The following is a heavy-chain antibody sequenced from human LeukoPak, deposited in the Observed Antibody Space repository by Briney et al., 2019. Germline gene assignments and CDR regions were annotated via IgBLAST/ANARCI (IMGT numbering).Heavy chain of an antibody. CDR3: ARGPRYISGRYAESFSIDY. V-gene: IGHV1-2*02. Sequence: ASVKVSCKASGYTSTGYYMHWVRQAPGQGLEWMGWINPDTGGTNYVHKFQGRVTMTRDTSISAAYMELSSLRSGDTAIYYCARGPRYISGRYAESFSIDYWGQGTLVTVSS. J-gene: IGHJ4*02. CDR1: GYTSTGYY. CDR2: INPDTGGT. D-gene: IGHD6-19*01.